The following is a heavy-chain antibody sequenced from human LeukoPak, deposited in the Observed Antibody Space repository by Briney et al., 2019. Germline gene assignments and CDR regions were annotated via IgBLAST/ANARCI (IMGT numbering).Heavy chain of an antibody. D-gene: IGHD4-17*01. V-gene: IGHV4-59*11. CDR1: GCSISSHY. CDR2: IYYSGST. CDR3: ARGTDDYESYNWFDP. Sequence: PSETLSLTCTVSGCSISSHYWSWIRQPPGKGLEWIAYIYYSGSTNYNPSLKSRVTISVDTSKNQFSLKLSSVTAADTAVYYCARGTDDYESYNWFDPWGQGTLVTVSS. J-gene: IGHJ5*02.